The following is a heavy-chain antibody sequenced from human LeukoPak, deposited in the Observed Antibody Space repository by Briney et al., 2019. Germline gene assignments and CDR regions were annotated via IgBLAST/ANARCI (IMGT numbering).Heavy chain of an antibody. CDR2: ISGSGST. V-gene: IGHV4-4*07. CDR3: ARDSGTTGEVRFDP. Sequence: SETLSLTCTVSGGSINSYWSWMRQPAGKGLEWIGRISGSGSTTYNPSLKSRLSISIDTSKNQFSLKLMSVTAADTAVYYCARDSGTTGEVRFDPWGQGTLVTVSS. CDR1: GGSINSY. D-gene: IGHD3-10*01. J-gene: IGHJ5*02.